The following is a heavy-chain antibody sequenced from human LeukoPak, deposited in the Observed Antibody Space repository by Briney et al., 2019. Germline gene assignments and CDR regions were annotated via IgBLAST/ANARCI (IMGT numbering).Heavy chain of an antibody. CDR2: IKQDGSEK. CDR1: GFTFSSYW. Sequence: GGSLRLSCAASGFTFSSYWMSWVRQAPGKGLEWVANIKQDGSEKYYVDSVKGRFTISRDNAKNSLYLQMNSLRAEDTAEYYCARDDGTSYFDYWGQGTLVTVSS. CDR3: ARDDGTSYFDY. D-gene: IGHD1/OR15-1a*01. V-gene: IGHV3-7*03. J-gene: IGHJ4*02.